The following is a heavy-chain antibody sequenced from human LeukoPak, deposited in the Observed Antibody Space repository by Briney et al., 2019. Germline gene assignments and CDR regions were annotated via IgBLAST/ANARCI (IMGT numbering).Heavy chain of an antibody. CDR3: ARGGDGARMGY. D-gene: IGHD3-10*01. Sequence: PSETLSLTCAVYGGSFSGYFWSWIRQPPGKGLEWIGEINHSGSTYYNPSLKSRVTISVDTSKNQFSLKLSSVTAADTAVYYCARGGDGARMGYWGQGTLVTVSS. V-gene: IGHV4-34*01. J-gene: IGHJ4*02. CDR2: INHSGST. CDR1: GGSFSGYF.